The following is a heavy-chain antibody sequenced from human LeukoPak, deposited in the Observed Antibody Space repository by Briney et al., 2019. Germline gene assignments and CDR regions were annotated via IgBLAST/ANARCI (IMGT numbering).Heavy chain of an antibody. J-gene: IGHJ5*02. V-gene: IGHV4-34*01. Sequence: KASETLSLTCAVYGGSFSGYYWSWIRQPPGKGLEWIGEINHSGSTNYNPSLKSRVTISVDTSKNQFSLKLSSVTAADTAVYYCARGVPGIAVAGGTGGGAWFDPWGQGTLVTVSS. CDR2: INHSGST. CDR3: ARGVPGIAVAGGTGGGAWFDP. D-gene: IGHD6-19*01. CDR1: GGSFSGYY.